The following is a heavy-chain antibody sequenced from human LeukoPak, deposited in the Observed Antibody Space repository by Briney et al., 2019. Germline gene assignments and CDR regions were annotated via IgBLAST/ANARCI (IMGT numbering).Heavy chain of an antibody. CDR2: INHSGST. CDR1: GGSFSGYY. CDR3: ARGLWYCSGGSCYGN. J-gene: IGHJ4*02. Sequence: PSETLSLTCAVYGGSFSGYYWSWIRQPPGRGLEWIGEINHSGSTNYNPSLKSRVTISVDTSKNQFSLKLSSVAAADTAVYYCARGLWYCSGGSCYGNWGQGTLVTVSS. V-gene: IGHV4-34*01. D-gene: IGHD2-15*01.